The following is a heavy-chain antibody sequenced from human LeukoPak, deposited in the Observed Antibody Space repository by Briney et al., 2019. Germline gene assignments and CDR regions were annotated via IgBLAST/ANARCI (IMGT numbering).Heavy chain of an antibody. CDR2: VSYDGSKK. D-gene: IGHD1-14*01. V-gene: IGHV3-30*01. CDR3: ASNRGSDY. Sequence: GGSLRLSCAASGFTFSNYATHWVRQAPGKGLEWVAAVSYDGSKKYYADSVKGRFSISRDNSKNTLYLQMDSLRAEDTAVYYCASNRGSDYWGQGTLVTVSS. J-gene: IGHJ4*02. CDR1: GFTFSNYA.